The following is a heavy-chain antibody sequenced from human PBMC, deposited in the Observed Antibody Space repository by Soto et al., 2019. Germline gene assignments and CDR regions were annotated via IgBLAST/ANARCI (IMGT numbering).Heavy chain of an antibody. D-gene: IGHD5-12*01. CDR1: GGTFSSYA. CDR2: IIPIFGTA. CDR3: ASLSSPGYNWWAYYFDY. Sequence: QVQLVQSGAEVKKPGSSVKVSCKASGGTFSSYAISWVRQAPGQGLEWMGGIIPIFGTANYAQKFQGRVTITADESTSTAYMELSSLRSEDTAVYYCASLSSPGYNWWAYYFDYWGQGTLVTVSS. V-gene: IGHV1-69*01. J-gene: IGHJ4*02.